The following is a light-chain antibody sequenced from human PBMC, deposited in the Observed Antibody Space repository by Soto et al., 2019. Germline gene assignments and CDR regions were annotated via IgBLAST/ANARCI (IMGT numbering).Light chain of an antibody. Sequence: QSVLTQPPSASGTPGQRVTISCSGSRSNIGSNTVSWYQQLPGTAPKLLIYGINQLPSGVPDRFSGSTSGTSASLAISGLQSEDEANYYCATWDDSLSGSVVFGGGTKLTVL. J-gene: IGLJ2*01. CDR2: GIN. V-gene: IGLV1-44*01. CDR3: ATWDDSLSGSVV. CDR1: RSNIGSNT.